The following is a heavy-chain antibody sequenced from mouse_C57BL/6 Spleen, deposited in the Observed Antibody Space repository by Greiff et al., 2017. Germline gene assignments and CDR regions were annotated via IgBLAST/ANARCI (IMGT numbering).Heavy chain of an antibody. D-gene: IGHD2-2*01. CDR1: GYTFTDYN. Sequence: EVQLQQSGPELVKPGASVKIPCKASGYTFTDYNMDWVKQSHGKGLEWIGDINPNNGGTIYNQKFKGKATLTVDKSSSTAYMEPRSLTSEDTAGYYCARWPYGYDMVGDAMDYWGQGTSVTVSS. V-gene: IGHV1-18*01. J-gene: IGHJ4*01. CDR2: INPNNGGT. CDR3: ARWPYGYDMVGDAMDY.